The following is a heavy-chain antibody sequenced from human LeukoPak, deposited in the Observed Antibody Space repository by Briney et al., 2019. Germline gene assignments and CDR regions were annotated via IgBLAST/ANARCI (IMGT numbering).Heavy chain of an antibody. CDR3: ATVGYSYGAFDY. V-gene: IGHV1-24*01. J-gene: IGHJ4*02. CDR1: RYTLSEIS. Sequence: ASVKVSCKVSRYTLSEISMYWVRQAPGKGLEWMGGIDREDGQTIYAQKFQGRVTMTEDTSTDTAYMEVSRLTSEDTAFYYCATVGYSYGAFDYWGQGTLVTVSS. CDR2: IDREDGQT. D-gene: IGHD5-18*01.